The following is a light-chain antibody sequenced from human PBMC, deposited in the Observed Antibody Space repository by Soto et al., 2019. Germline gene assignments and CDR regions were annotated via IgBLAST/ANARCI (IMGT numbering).Light chain of an antibody. CDR3: SSYASSKILL. CDR1: SSDVGAYNY. V-gene: IGLV2-14*01. CDR2: EVT. Sequence: QSALTQPASVSGSPGQSITISCTGTSSDVGAYNYVSWYQQHPGKAPKLMIYEVTNRPSGTSNRFSGSMSGNTASLTISGLQAEDEADYYCSSYASSKILLFGGGTKLTVL. J-gene: IGLJ2*01.